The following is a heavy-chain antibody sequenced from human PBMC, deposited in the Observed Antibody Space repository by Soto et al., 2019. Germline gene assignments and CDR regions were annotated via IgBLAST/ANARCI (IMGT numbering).Heavy chain of an antibody. CDR1: GFTFSSYA. Sequence: GGSLRLSCAASGFTFSSYAMSWVRQAPGKGLEWVSAISGSGGSTYYADSVKGRFTISRDNSKNTLYLQMNSLRAEDTAVYYWAKEILLWFGELSEELYYFDYWGQGTLVTVSS. CDR3: AKEILLWFGELSEELYYFDY. J-gene: IGHJ4*02. V-gene: IGHV3-23*01. D-gene: IGHD3-10*01. CDR2: ISGSGGST.